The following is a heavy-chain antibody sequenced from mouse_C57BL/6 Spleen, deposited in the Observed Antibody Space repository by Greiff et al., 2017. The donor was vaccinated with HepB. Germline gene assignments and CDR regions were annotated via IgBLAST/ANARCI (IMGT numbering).Heavy chain of an antibody. D-gene: IGHD2-2*01. CDR1: GFNIKDDY. Sequence: EVQLQQSGAELVRPGASVKLSCTASGFNIKDDYMHWVKQRPEQGLEWIGWIDPENGDTEYSSKFQGKATITADTSSNTAYLQLSSLTSEDTAVYYWTTWLRGFDYWGQGTTLTVSS. CDR3: TTWLRGFDY. J-gene: IGHJ2*01. CDR2: IDPENGDT. V-gene: IGHV14-4*01.